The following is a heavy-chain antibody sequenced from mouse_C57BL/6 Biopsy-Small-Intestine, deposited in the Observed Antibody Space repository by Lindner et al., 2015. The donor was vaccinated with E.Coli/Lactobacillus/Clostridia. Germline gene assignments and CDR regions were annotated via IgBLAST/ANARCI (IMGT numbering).Heavy chain of an antibody. D-gene: IGHD1-1*01. V-gene: IGHV1-84*02. CDR3: AGHSGSGALYYGMDV. CDR1: GYTFTDQY. Sequence: SVKVSCKASGYTFTDQYMHWVRQAPGQGLEWMGWINPKSGYTNYARKFQGRVTMTRDTSISTAYMELSSLTSDDTAVYYCAGHSGSGALYYGMDVWGQGTTVTVSS. J-gene: IGHJ1*01. CDR2: INPKSGYT.